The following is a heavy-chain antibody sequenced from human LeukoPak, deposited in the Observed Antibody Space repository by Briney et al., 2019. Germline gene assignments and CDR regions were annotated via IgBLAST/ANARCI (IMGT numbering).Heavy chain of an antibody. D-gene: IGHD3-10*01. CDR3: AGSRGRYYFDY. V-gene: IGHV4-30-2*01. Sequence: SETLSLTCAVSGGSISSGGYSWSWIRLPPGKGLEWIGYIYHSGSTYYNPSLKSRVTISVDRSKNQFSLKLSSVTAADTAVYYCAGSRGRYYFDYWGQGTLVTVSS. CDR2: IYHSGST. CDR1: GGSISSGGYS. J-gene: IGHJ4*02.